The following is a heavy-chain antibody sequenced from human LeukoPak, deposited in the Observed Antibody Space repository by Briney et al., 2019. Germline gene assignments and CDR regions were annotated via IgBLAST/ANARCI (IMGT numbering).Heavy chain of an antibody. J-gene: IGHJ4*02. CDR2: LYSGGNT. D-gene: IGHD5-18*01. CDR3: ASVGRGSIYGYADY. CDR1: GITVSINY. Sequence: GGSLRLSCAASGITVSINYMSWVRQAPGKGPEWVSVLYSGGNTYYADSVKGRFTISRDNSKNTLYLQMNSLRADDTAVYFCASVGRGSIYGYADYWGQGTLVTVSS. V-gene: IGHV3-66*01.